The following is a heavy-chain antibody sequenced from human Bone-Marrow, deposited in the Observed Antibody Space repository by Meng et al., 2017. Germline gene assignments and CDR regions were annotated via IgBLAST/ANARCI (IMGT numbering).Heavy chain of an antibody. CDR2: IYTSGST. CDR3: ARVEGGNNRYNWFDP. CDR1: GGSLSSYY. D-gene: IGHD1/OR15-1a*01. Sequence: VRSQNAGPGLWTPSGTLSLTCSVSGGSLSSYYWSWIRQPAGKGLEWIGRIYTSGSTNYNPSLKSRVTMSVDTSKNQFSLKLSSVTAADTAVYYCARVEGGNNRYNWFDPWGQGTLVTVSS. V-gene: IGHV4-4*07. J-gene: IGHJ5*02.